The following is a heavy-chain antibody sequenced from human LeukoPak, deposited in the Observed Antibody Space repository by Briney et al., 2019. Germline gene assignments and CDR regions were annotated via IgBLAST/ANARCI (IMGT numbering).Heavy chain of an antibody. Sequence: SETLSLTCTVSGGSISSYYWSWIRQPPGKGLEWIGYIYYSGSTNYNPSLKSRVTISVDTSKNQFSLKLSSVTAADTAVYYCARLRLDSSGWFGVSGWSDPWGQGTLVTVSS. D-gene: IGHD6-19*01. J-gene: IGHJ5*02. CDR2: IYYSGST. CDR1: GGSISSYY. V-gene: IGHV4-59*08. CDR3: ARLRLDSSGWFGVSGWSDP.